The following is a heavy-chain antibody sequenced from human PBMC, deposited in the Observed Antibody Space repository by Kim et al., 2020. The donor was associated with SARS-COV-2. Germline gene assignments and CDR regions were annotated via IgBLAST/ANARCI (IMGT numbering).Heavy chain of an antibody. CDR1: GFNFADYT. J-gene: IGHJ4*02. CDR2: ITWDGYHT. CDR3: AKDVGITAAGLGY. Sequence: GGSLRLSCAASGFNFADYTMHWVRQAPGKGLEWVSLITWDGYHTYYADSVKGRFTISRDNNKNSLYLQMNSLKTEDTALYYCAKDVGITAAGLGYWGQGTLVTVSS. D-gene: IGHD6-13*01. V-gene: IGHV3-43*01.